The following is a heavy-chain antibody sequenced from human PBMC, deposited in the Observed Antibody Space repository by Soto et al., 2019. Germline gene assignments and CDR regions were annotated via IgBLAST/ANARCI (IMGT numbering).Heavy chain of an antibody. J-gene: IGHJ3*02. D-gene: IGHD3-3*01. Sequence: EVQLVESGGGLVQPGRSLRRSCAASGFTFDDYAMHWVRQGPGKGLEWVSGISWNSGSIDYADSVKGRFTISRDNAKNSLYLQMDSLRAEDTALYYCAKAPNYEWLNACDMWGQGTMVTVSS. CDR1: GFTFDDYA. V-gene: IGHV3-9*01. CDR2: ISWNSGSI. CDR3: AKAPNYEWLNACDM.